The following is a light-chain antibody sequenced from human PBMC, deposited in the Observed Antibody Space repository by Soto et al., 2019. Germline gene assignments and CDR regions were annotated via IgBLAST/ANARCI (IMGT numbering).Light chain of an antibody. V-gene: IGKV1-12*01. J-gene: IGKJ1*01. CDR3: QQANSFPWT. Sequence: DIQMTQSPSSVSAFVGDRVTITCRASQGISRWLAWYQQKPGKAPKLLIYTATSLQSGVPSRFTGSGSGTEFTLTISSVQTEDFATYYCQQANSFPWTVGQGTKVEIK. CDR2: TAT. CDR1: QGISRW.